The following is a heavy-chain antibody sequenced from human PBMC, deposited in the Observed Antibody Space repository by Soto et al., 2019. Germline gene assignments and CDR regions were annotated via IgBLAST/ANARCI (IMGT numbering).Heavy chain of an antibody. CDR3: VRDRLNWFDP. CDR1: RASTTISY. Sequence: GSMSLRSNVSRASTTISYWSWIRQSSGKGLEWIGRIYTTGNVNYNPSLRSRVTMSRDSSKNQLSLKLTSVTAADTAVYYCVRDRLNWFDPWGQGVLVTVSS. V-gene: IGHV4-4*07. J-gene: IGHJ5*02. CDR2: IYTTGNV.